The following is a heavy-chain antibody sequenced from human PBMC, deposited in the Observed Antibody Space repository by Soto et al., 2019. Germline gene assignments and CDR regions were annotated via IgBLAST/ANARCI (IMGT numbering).Heavy chain of an antibody. V-gene: IGHV2-5*02. CDR1: GFSLSTSGVG. CDR2: IYWDDDK. CDR3: ARLNPAAIPFYDILTGYNLDY. D-gene: IGHD3-9*01. Sequence: QITLKESGPTLVKPTQTLTLTCTFSGFSLSTSGVGVGWIRQPPGKALEWLALIYWDDDKRYSPSLKSRLTITKDTSKNQVVLTMTNMDPVDTATYYCARLNPAAIPFYDILTGYNLDYWGQGTLVTVSS. J-gene: IGHJ4*02.